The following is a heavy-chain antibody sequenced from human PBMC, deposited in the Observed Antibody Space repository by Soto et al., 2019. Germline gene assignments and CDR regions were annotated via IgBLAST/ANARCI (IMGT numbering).Heavy chain of an antibody. D-gene: IGHD2-2*01. V-gene: IGHV3-74*01. J-gene: IGHJ6*02. CDR3: ASAVVVPAALESYYYYYGMDV. CDR1: GFTFSSYW. CDR2: INSDGSST. Sequence: HPGGSLRLSCAASGFTFSSYWMHWVRQAPGKGLVWVSRINSDGSSTSYADSVKGRFTISRDNAKNTLYLQMNSLRAEDTAVYYCASAVVVPAALESYYYYYGMDVWGQGTTVTVSS.